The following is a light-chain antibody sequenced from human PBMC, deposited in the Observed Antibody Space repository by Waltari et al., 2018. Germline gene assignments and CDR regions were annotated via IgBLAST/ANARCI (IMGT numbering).Light chain of an antibody. CDR1: QDTGDS. CDR3: QQYRSLPLT. CDR2: SVS. V-gene: IGKV1-33*01. Sequence: DIQLTQTPSSLSASVGYRLTITCQASQDTGDSLNWFQHKPGAPPELLIYSVSRLDYGVPSRFTGSRSGTNYSFSITNLQPDDIATYFCQQYRSLPLTFGQGTK. J-gene: IGKJ2*01.